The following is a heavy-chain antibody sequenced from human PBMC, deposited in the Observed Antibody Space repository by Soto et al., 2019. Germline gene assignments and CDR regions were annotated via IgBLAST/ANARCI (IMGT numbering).Heavy chain of an antibody. CDR2: ISSSSSYI. J-gene: IGHJ4*02. CDR3: ASLYDILTGYHTVFDY. D-gene: IGHD3-9*01. Sequence: GGSLRLSCAASGFTFSSYSMNWVRQAPGKGLEWVSSISSSSSYIYYADSVKGRFTISRDNAKNSLYLQMNSLRAEDTAVYYCASLYDILTGYHTVFDYWGQGTLVTVSS. V-gene: IGHV3-21*01. CDR1: GFTFSSYS.